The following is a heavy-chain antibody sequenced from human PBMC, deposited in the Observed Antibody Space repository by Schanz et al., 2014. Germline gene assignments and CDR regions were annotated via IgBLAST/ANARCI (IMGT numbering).Heavy chain of an antibody. CDR3: AKRNHDMQSLPLDY. CDR2: ISYDGSNK. D-gene: IGHD3-9*01. J-gene: IGHJ4*02. V-gene: IGHV3-30*18. CDR1: GFTFSSYG. Sequence: QVQLVESGGGVVQPGRSLRLSCAASGFTFSSYGMHWVRQSPGKGLEWVALISYDGSNKYYADSVKGRFTISRDSSKNTLYLQMNSLSAEDTAVYYCAKRNHDMQSLPLDYWGQGTLVIVSS.